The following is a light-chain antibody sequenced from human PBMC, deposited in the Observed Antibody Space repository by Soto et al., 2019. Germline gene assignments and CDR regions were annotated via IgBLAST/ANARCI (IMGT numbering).Light chain of an antibody. CDR3: QQYGTSLWT. CDR1: QSVSSSY. Sequence: EIVLTQSPGTLSLSPGERATLSCRASQSVSSSYLAWYQQKPGQAPRLLIYRASSRATGIPDRFSGSGSGTDLTLTMSRLEPEDFAVYYCQQYGTSLWTFGQGTKVEIK. CDR2: RAS. V-gene: IGKV3-20*01. J-gene: IGKJ1*01.